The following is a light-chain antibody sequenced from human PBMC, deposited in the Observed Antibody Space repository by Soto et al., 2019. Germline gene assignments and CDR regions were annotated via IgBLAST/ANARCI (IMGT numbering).Light chain of an antibody. Sequence: EIVLTQSPGTLSLSPGERATLSCRASQSVSSSYLVWYQQKPGQAPRLLISGASSRATGIPDRFSGSGSGTDFTLTISRLEPEDFAVYYCQQHTSSPHMYTFDQGTKLEIK. CDR3: QQHTSSPHMYT. V-gene: IGKV3-20*01. J-gene: IGKJ2*01. CDR1: QSVSSSY. CDR2: GAS.